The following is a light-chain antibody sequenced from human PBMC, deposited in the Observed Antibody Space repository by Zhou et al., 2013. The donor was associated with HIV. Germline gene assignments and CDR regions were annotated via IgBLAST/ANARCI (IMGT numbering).Light chain of an antibody. CDR3: HHYDSAPRFP. CDR2: AAS. J-gene: IGKJ3*01. CDR1: QDISNS. V-gene: IGKV1-NL1*01. Sequence: DVQMTQSPSSLSASVGDRVAITCRASQDISNSLAWYQQKPGKPPKLLLYAASRLQTGVPSRFSGSGSGTDFTLTISGLQPEDFATYYCHHYDSAPRFPFGPGTKSGY.